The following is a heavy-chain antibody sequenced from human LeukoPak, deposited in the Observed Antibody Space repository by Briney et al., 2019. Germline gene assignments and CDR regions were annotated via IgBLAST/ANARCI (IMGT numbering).Heavy chain of an antibody. CDR1: GGSFSGYY. J-gene: IGHJ6*03. CDR3: ARASGGTIYSYGPYYYYMDV. D-gene: IGHD5-18*01. CDR2: INHSGST. V-gene: IGHV4-34*01. Sequence: SETLSLTCAVYGGSFSGYYWSWIRQPPGKGLEWIGEINHSGSTNYNPSLKSRVTISVDKSKNQFSLKLSSVTAADTAVYYCARASGGTIYSYGPYYYYMDVWGKGTTVTVSS.